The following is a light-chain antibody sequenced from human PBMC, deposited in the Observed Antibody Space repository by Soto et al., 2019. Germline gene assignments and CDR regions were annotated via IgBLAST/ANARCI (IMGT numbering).Light chain of an antibody. CDR1: QSIRSY. V-gene: IGKV1-39*01. Sequence: DIQMTQSPASLSASVGDRVTITCRASQSIRSYLNWYQQKPGKAPKLLIYAASSLQSAVPSRFSGSGSGTDFTLTISNLQPEDFASYYCQQSYSTPLTFGGGTKVESK. CDR2: AAS. CDR3: QQSYSTPLT. J-gene: IGKJ4*01.